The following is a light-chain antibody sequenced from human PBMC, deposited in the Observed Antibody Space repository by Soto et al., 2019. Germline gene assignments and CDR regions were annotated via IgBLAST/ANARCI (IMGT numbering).Light chain of an antibody. V-gene: IGKV1-5*03. J-gene: IGKJ1*01. Sequence: DIQMTQSPSTLSASVVDRLTITGRASQSVSSWLAWYQQKPGKAPKLLIYKASSLESGVPSRFSGSGSGTEFTLAISSLQPDDFATYYCQHYYGYSPTFGQGTKVEIK. CDR2: KAS. CDR1: QSVSSW. CDR3: QHYYGYSPT.